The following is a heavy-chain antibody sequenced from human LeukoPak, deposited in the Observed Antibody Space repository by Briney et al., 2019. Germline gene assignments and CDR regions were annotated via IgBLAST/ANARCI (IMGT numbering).Heavy chain of an antibody. Sequence: GGSLRLSCTASGFSFGGYAISWLRQAPGKGLEWVGFIRTKAYAGTTEYAASVKGRFTISRDDSKSIAYLQMNSLKTGDTAVYYCTRVTAYSGSPGDFDYWGQGTLVTVSS. CDR3: TRVTAYSGSPGDFDY. CDR2: IRTKAYAGTT. CDR1: GFSFGGYA. V-gene: IGHV3-49*03. J-gene: IGHJ4*02. D-gene: IGHD1-26*01.